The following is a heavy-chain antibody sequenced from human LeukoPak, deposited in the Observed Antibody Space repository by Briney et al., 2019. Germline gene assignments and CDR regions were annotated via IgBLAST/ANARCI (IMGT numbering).Heavy chain of an antibody. D-gene: IGHD1-14*01. CDR1: GGSISSYY. J-gene: IGHJ5*02. CDR3: ARDLSAGTVSRFDP. V-gene: IGHV4-59*01. CDR2: IYYSGST. Sequence: SETLSLTCTVSGGSISSYYWSWIRQPPGKGLEWIGYIYYSGSTNYNPSLKSRVTISVDTSKKQFSLKLSSVTAADTAAYYCARDLSAGTVSRFDPWGHGTLVTVSS.